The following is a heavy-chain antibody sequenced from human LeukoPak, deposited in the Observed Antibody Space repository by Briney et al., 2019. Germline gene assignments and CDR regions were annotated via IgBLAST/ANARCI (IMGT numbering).Heavy chain of an antibody. D-gene: IGHD2-21*01. V-gene: IGHV3-33*01. CDR3: AREWGLIAVAGGPGY. CDR2: IWYDGHNN. Sequence: GGSLRLSCAASGFTFSKYGMHWVRQAPGKGLQWLAIIWYDGHNNYYADSVKGRFTISRDNSKNTLFLEMNDLKAEDTAVYYCAREWGLIAVAGGPGYCGQGTLVT. CDR1: GFTFSKYG. J-gene: IGHJ4*02.